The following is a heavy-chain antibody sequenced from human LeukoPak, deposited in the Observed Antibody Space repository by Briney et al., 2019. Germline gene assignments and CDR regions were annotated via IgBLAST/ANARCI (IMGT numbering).Heavy chain of an antibody. D-gene: IGHD2-2*01. CDR3: AKRPGYCSSTSCYYYYYMDV. CDR1: GFTFSSYA. V-gene: IGHV3-23*01. Sequence: GGSLRLSCAASGFTFSSYAMSWVRQAPGKGLEWVSAISGSGTSPYYAAPVKGRFTISRDNSKNTLYMQMNSLRGDDTAVYYCAKRPGYCSSTSCYYYYYMDVWGDGATVTVSS. J-gene: IGHJ6*03. CDR2: ISGSGTSP.